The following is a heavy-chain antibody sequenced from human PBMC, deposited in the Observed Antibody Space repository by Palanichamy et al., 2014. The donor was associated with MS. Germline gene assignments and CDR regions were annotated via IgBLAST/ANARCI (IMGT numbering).Heavy chain of an antibody. V-gene: IGHV3-30*18. CDR3: AKDTAMFS. CDR2: ISYDGSNK. D-gene: IGHD5-18*01. J-gene: IGHJ5*02. Sequence: QVQLVESGGGVVQPGRSLRLSCAASGFTFSSYGMHWVRQAPGKGLEWVAVISYDGSNKYYADSVKGRFTISRDNSKNTLYLQMNSLRAEDTAVYYCAKDTAMFSWGQGTLVTVSS. CDR1: GFTFSSYG.